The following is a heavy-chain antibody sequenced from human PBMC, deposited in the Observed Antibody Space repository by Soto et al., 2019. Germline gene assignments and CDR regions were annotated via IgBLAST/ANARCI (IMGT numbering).Heavy chain of an antibody. CDR3: AAPPPGYCNSATCYSAFDY. Sequence: QVQLVQSGAEVKKPGSSVKVSCKASGGIFSSYTISWVRQAPGQGLEWMGRINPIPDITNYAQKFQGRVTVAADKTTSQAHLGLSSPRSEDTALYYCAAPPPGYCNSATCYSAFDYWGQGTLVTVSS. V-gene: IGHV1-69*02. CDR1: GGIFSSYT. CDR2: INPIPDIT. D-gene: IGHD2-2*01. J-gene: IGHJ4*02.